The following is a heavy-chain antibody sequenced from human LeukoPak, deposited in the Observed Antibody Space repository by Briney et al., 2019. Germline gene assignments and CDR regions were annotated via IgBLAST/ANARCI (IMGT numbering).Heavy chain of an antibody. V-gene: IGHV4-59*12. CDR1: GGSISSYY. D-gene: IGHD6-19*01. CDR2: IYYSGST. J-gene: IGHJ4*02. Sequence: SETLSLTCTVSGGSISSYYWSWIRQPPGKGLEWIGYIYYSGSTKYNPSLKSRVTMSVDMSKNQFSLKLTSMTAADTAVYYCARDPSFSSGWFDCWGQGTLVTVSS. CDR3: ARDPSFSSGWFDC.